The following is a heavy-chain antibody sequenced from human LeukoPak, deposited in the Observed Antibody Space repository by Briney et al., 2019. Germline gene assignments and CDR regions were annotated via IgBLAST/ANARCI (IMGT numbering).Heavy chain of an antibody. Sequence: GGSLRLSCAASGFTFSSYTMTWVRQAPGKGLEWVSGIRGSGSSTYYADSVKGRFTISRADSKNTLYLQMNSLRAEDTAVYYCAKAGQQLVYDPKFDYWGQGTLVTVSS. CDR3: AKAGQQLVYDPKFDY. D-gene: IGHD6-6*01. J-gene: IGHJ4*02. V-gene: IGHV3-23*01. CDR2: IRGSGSST. CDR1: GFTFSSYT.